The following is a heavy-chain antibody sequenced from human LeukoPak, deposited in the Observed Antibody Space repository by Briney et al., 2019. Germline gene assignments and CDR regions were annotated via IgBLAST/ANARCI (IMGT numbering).Heavy chain of an antibody. J-gene: IGHJ4*02. CDR2: ISYDGSNK. CDR1: GFTFSNYG. V-gene: IGHV3-30*03. D-gene: IGHD1-26*01. Sequence: PGGSLRLSCAASGFTFSNYGMHWVRQAPGKGLEWVAVISYDGSNKYYADSVKGRFTISRDNSKNTLYLQMNSLRADDTAVYYCARDTGSLDYWGQGTLVTVSS. CDR3: ARDTGSLDY.